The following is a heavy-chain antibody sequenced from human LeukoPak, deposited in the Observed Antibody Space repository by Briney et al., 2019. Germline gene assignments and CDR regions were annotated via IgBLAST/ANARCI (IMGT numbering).Heavy chain of an antibody. J-gene: IGHJ4*02. D-gene: IGHD3-3*01. CDR2: INSDGSST. CDR1: GFTFSSYW. V-gene: IGHV3-74*01. CDR3: ARVAENLRSFDY. Sequence: GGSLRLSCAASGFTFSSYWMHWVRQAPGKGLVWVSRINSDGSSTSYADSVKGRFTISRDNAKNTLYLQMNSLRAEDTAVYHCARVAENLRSFDYWGQGTLVTVSS.